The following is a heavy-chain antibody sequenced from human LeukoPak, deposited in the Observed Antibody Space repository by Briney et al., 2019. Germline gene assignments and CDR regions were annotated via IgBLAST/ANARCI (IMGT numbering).Heavy chain of an antibody. CDR1: GFTFSSYS. Sequence: GGSLRLSCAASGFTFSSYSMSWVRQAPGKGLEWVANIKQDGSEKYYVDSVKGRFTISRDNAKNSLYLQMNSLRAEDTAVYYCARDGAPGVWDYWGQGTLVTVSS. CDR3: ARDGAPGVWDY. D-gene: IGHD3-16*01. J-gene: IGHJ4*02. CDR2: IKQDGSEK. V-gene: IGHV3-7*01.